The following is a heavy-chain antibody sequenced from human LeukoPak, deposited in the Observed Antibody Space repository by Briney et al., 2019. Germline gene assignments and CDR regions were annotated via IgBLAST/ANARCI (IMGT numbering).Heavy chain of an antibody. Sequence: GGSLRPSCAASGFTFSSYSMNWVRQAPGKGLEWVSSISSSSSYIYYADSVKGRFTISRDNAKNSLYLQMNSLRAEDTAVYYCAKPYGDYPTYFDYWGQGTLVTVSS. CDR1: GFTFSSYS. V-gene: IGHV3-21*01. J-gene: IGHJ4*02. D-gene: IGHD4-17*01. CDR3: AKPYGDYPTYFDY. CDR2: ISSSSSYI.